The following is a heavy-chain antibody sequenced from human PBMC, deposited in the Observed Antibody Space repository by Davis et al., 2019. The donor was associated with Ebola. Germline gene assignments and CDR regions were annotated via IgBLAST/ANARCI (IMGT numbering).Heavy chain of an antibody. CDR1: GGSFSDFY. J-gene: IGHJ4*02. CDR2: INHSGST. D-gene: IGHD2-2*01. V-gene: IGHV4-34*01. Sequence: SETLSLTCAVYGGSFSDFYWSWIRQPPGKGLEWIGEINHSGSTNYNPSLKSRVTISIDTSKNQFSLRVNSVTAADTAVYYCARHCSSTSCSYFDSWGQGTLVTVSP. CDR3: ARHCSSTSCSYFDS.